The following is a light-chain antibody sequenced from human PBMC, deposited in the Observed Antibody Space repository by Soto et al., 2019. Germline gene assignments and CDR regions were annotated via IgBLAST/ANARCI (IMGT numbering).Light chain of an antibody. CDR3: SSHTNSSPYV. V-gene: IGLV2-14*01. Sequence: QSALTQPASVSGSPGQAITISCSGSSSDVGAHNFVSWYQHHPGKAPKLMIYEVSNRPSGVSNRFSGSKSGNTASLTISGLQAEDEADYYCSSHTNSSPYVFGTGTKGTVL. CDR1: SSDVGAHNF. CDR2: EVS. J-gene: IGLJ1*01.